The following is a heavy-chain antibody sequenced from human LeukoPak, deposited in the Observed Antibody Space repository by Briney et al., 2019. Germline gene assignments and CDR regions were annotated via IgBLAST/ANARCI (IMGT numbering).Heavy chain of an antibody. V-gene: IGHV1-18*01. D-gene: IGHD1-26*01. CDR1: GYTFTSYG. J-gene: IGHJ4*02. Sequence: ASVKVSCKASGYTFTSYGISWVRQAPGQGLEWMGWISAYNGNTNYAQKLQGRVTMTRDTSTSTASKELRSQRSDDTAVYCCARGRIVGAGDYWGQGTLVTFSS. CDR3: ARGRIVGAGDY. CDR2: ISAYNGNT.